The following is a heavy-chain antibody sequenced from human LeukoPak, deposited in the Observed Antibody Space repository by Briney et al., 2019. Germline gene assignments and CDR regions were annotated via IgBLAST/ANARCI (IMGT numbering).Heavy chain of an antibody. CDR2: ISGSGGST. D-gene: IGHD3-22*01. CDR3: AKDHYYDSSGYYKGDAFDI. Sequence: GGSLRLSCAASGFTFSSYAMSWVRQAPGKGLEWVSAISGSGGSTYYADSVKGRFTISRDNSKNTLYLQMNSLRAEDTAVYYCAKDHYYDSSGYYKGDAFDIWGQGTMVTVSS. CDR1: GFTFSSYA. J-gene: IGHJ3*02. V-gene: IGHV3-23*01.